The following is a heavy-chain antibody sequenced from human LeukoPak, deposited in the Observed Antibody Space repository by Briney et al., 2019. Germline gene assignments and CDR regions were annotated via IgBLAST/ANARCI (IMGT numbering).Heavy chain of an antibody. Sequence: SETLSLTCTVSGASISSYSWSWIRQPAGKGLEWIGRIYANGSTNYNPSLKSRITMSVDTSKNQFSLKLSSVTAADTAFYYCARAIAFFDYWGQGTLVTVSS. V-gene: IGHV4-4*07. CDR2: IYANGST. CDR1: GASISSYS. J-gene: IGHJ4*02. D-gene: IGHD3-3*02. CDR3: ARAIAFFDY.